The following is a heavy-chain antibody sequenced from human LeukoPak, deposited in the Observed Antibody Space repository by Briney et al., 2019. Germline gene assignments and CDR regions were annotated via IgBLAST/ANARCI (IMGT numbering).Heavy chain of an antibody. Sequence: GRSLRLSCAASGFTFSSYGMHWVRQAPGKGLEWVAVIWCDGSNKYYADSVKGRFTISRDNSKNTLYLQMNSLRAEDTAVYYCAKQRDYSSSWYDPNLDYWGQGTLVTVSS. D-gene: IGHD6-13*01. CDR3: AKQRDYSSSWYDPNLDY. CDR2: IWCDGSNK. J-gene: IGHJ4*02. V-gene: IGHV3-33*06. CDR1: GFTFSSYG.